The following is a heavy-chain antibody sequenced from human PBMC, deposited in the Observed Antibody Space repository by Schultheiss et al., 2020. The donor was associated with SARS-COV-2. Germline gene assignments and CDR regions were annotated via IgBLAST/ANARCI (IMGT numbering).Heavy chain of an antibody. CDR3: ERTPLYYYDSSGYYYYYYGMDV. D-gene: IGHD3-22*01. J-gene: IGHJ6*02. CDR1: GFSLSTSGVG. Sequence: SGPTLVKPTQTLTLTCTFSGFSLSTSGVGVGWIRQPPGKALEWLALIYWDDDKRYSPSLKTRLTISKDTSKNQVVLTMTNMDPVDTATYYCERTPLYYYDSSGYYYYYYGMDVWGQGTTVTVSS. CDR2: IYWDDDK. V-gene: IGHV2-5*02.